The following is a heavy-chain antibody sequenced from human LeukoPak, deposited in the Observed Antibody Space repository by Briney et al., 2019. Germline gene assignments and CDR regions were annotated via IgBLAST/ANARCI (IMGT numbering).Heavy chain of an antibody. V-gene: IGHV4-59*12. CDR3: ARVGGRGDYYYNYYMDV. J-gene: IGHJ6*03. Sequence: SETLSLTCTVSGGSISNYYWSWIRQPPGKGLEWIGYIYSSGSTNYNPSLKSRVTMSVDTSKNQFSLKLSSVTAADTAVYYCARVGGRGDYYYNYYMDVWGKGTTVTISS. CDR2: IYSSGST. CDR1: GGSISNYY. D-gene: IGHD2-21*02.